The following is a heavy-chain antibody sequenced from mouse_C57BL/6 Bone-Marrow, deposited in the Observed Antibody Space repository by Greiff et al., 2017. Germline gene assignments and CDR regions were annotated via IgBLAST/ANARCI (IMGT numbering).Heavy chain of an antibody. CDR1: GFTFSDYY. V-gene: IGHV5-12*01. Sequence: EVQLQESGGGLVQPGGSLKLSCAASGFTFSDYYMSWVRQTPEKRLEWVAYISNGGGSTYYPDTVKGRFTISRDNAKNTLYLQMSRLKSEDTAMYDCARHTLTGTGYAMDYWGQGTSVTVSS. J-gene: IGHJ4*01. CDR3: ARHTLTGTGYAMDY. CDR2: ISNGGGST. D-gene: IGHD4-1*01.